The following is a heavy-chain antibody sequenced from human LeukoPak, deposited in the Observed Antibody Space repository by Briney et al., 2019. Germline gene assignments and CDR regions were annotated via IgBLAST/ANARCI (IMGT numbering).Heavy chain of an antibody. V-gene: IGHV4-30-2*01. D-gene: IGHD3-9*01. Sequence: TLSLTCAVSGGSISSGGYSWSWIRQPPGKGLEWIGYIYHSGSTYYNPSLKSRVTISVDRSKNQFSLKLSSVTAADTAVYYCARGDDILTGYQNWGQGTLVTVSS. J-gene: IGHJ4*02. CDR3: ARGDDILTGYQN. CDR2: IYHSGST. CDR1: GGSISSGGYS.